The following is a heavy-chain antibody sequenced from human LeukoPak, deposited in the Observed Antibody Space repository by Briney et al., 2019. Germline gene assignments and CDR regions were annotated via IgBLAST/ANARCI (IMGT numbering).Heavy chain of an antibody. Sequence: SETLSLTCAVYGGSFSGYYWSWIRQPPGKGLEWIGEINHSGSTNYNPSLKSRVTISVGTSKNQFSLKLSSVTAADTAVYYCARANQLLYGPDAFDIWGQGTMVTVSS. J-gene: IGHJ3*02. D-gene: IGHD2-2*02. V-gene: IGHV4-34*01. CDR1: GGSFSGYY. CDR2: INHSGST. CDR3: ARANQLLYGPDAFDI.